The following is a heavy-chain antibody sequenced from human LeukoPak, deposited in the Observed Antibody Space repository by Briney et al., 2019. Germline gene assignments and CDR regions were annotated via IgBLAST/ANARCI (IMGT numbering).Heavy chain of an antibody. CDR1: GFTFDDYA. J-gene: IGHJ6*02. Sequence: PGGSLRLSCAASGFTFDDYAMHWVRQAPGKGLEWVSLISGDGGSTYYADSVRGRFTISRDNAKNSLYLQMNSLRVEDTAVYYCARDCSRTSCYLGIYYYGMDVWGQGTTVTV. CDR3: ARDCSRTSCYLGIYYYGMDV. CDR2: ISGDGGST. V-gene: IGHV3-43*02. D-gene: IGHD2-2*01.